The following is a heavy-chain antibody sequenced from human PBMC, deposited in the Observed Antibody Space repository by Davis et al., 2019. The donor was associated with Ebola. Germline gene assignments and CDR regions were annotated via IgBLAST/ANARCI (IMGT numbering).Heavy chain of an antibody. CDR1: GFTFSGSA. Sequence: GESLKISCAASGFTFSGSAMHWVRQASGKGLEWVGRIRSKANSYATAYAASVKGRFTISSDDSKNTAYLQMNSLKTEDTAVYYCTSRRDGGNSNYWGHGTLVTVSS. CDR3: TSRRDGGNSNY. D-gene: IGHD4-23*01. J-gene: IGHJ4*01. CDR2: IRSKANSYAT. V-gene: IGHV3-73*01.